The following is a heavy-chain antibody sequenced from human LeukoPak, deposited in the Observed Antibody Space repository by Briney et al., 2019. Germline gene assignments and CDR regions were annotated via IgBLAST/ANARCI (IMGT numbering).Heavy chain of an antibody. CDR1: GYTFTDYY. D-gene: IGHD1-26*01. V-gene: IGHV1-2*02. Sequence: ASVKVSCTASGYTFTDYYLHWVRQAPGQGLEWMGWIHPNFGGANYAQKFQGRVTMTRDTSTSAVYMELSRLTSDDTAVYYCARDHRGSHFDYWGQGSLVTVS. J-gene: IGHJ4*02. CDR2: IHPNFGGA. CDR3: ARDHRGSHFDY.